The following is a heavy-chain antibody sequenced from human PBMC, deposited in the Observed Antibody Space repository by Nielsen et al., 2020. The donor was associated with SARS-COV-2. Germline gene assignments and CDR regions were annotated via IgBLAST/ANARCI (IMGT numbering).Heavy chain of an antibody. V-gene: IGHV3-21*01. Sequence: GGSLRLSCVASGFTFSSYNMNWVRQAPGKGLEWVSCISSSSSYIYYEDSVKGRFTISRDNAENSLYLQMNSLRAEDTAVYYCAAYYASGSYSSGSSNYYYYGKDVWGQGTTVTVPS. D-gene: IGHD3-10*01. J-gene: IGHJ6*02. CDR1: GFTFSSYN. CDR2: ISSSSSYI. CDR3: AAYYASGSYSSGSSNYYYYGKDV.